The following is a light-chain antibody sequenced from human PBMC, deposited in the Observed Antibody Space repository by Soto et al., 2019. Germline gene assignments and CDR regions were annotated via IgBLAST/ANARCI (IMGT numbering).Light chain of an antibody. V-gene: IGLV2-14*03. CDR1: SNDVGAFNY. J-gene: IGLJ1*01. Sequence: QSVLTQPACVSGSPGQSITISCTGSSNDVGAFNYVSWYRHSPGEAPKVLIRGVSIRPSGVSIRFSASKSANTASLTSSGLQAEDEADYYCSSYAGSSNVFGTGTKVTVL. CDR2: GVS. CDR3: SSYAGSSNV.